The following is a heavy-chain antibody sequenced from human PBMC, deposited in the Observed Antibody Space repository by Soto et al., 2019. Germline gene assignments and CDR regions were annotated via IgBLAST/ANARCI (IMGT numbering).Heavy chain of an antibody. D-gene: IGHD3-10*01. V-gene: IGHV4-59*01. CDR2: IYYSGTT. J-gene: IGHJ4*02. CDR1: GASISRYY. Sequence: SETLSLTCTVSGASISRYYWSWIRQSPGKGLEWIGYIYYSGTTNYNPSLKSRVTISVDTSKNQFSLKLSSVTAADTAVYYCARVNLGGVRGVLDSWGQGTLVTVSS. CDR3: ARVNLGGVRGVLDS.